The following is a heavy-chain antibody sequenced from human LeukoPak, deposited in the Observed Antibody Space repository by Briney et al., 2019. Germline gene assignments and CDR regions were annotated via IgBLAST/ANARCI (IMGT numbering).Heavy chain of an antibody. CDR1: GFTFSSYA. Sequence: GGSLRLSCAASGFTFSSYAMHWVRQAPGTGLEWVALISYDGSNKYYADSVKGRLTISRDNSKNTLYLQMNSLRAEDTAVYYCARDFTMVRGVILDYWGQGTLVTVSS. D-gene: IGHD3-10*01. V-gene: IGHV3-30*04. CDR3: ARDFTMVRGVILDY. CDR2: ISYDGSNK. J-gene: IGHJ4*02.